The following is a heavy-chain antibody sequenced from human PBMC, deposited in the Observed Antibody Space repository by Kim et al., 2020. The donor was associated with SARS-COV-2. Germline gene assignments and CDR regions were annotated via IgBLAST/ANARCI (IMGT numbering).Heavy chain of an antibody. CDR1: GYSFTSYW. J-gene: IGHJ6*02. V-gene: IGHV5-10-1*01. CDR3: ATHPNIVVVPAAPFGYYGMDV. CDR2: IDPSDSYT. D-gene: IGHD2-2*01. Sequence: GESLKISCKGSGYSFTSYWISWVRQMPGKGLEWMGRIDPSDSYTNYSPSFQGHVTISADKSISTAYLQWSSLKASDTAMYYCATHPNIVVVPAAPFGYYGMDVWGQGTTVTVSS.